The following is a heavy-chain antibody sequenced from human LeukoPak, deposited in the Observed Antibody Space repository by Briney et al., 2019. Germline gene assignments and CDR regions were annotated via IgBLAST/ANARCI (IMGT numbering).Heavy chain of an antibody. J-gene: IGHJ4*02. CDR1: GGTFSSYA. D-gene: IGHD3-10*01. CDR2: IIPILGIA. CDR3: AHTGSMVRGVGFDY. Sequence: ASVKVSCKASGGTFSSYAISWVRQAPGQGLEWMGRIIPILGIANYAQKFQGRVTITADRSTSTAYMELSSLRSEDTAVYYCAHTGSMVRGVGFDYWGQGTLVTVSS. V-gene: IGHV1-69*04.